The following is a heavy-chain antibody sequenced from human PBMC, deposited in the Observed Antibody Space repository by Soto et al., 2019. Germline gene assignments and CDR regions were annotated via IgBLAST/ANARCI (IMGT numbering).Heavy chain of an antibody. V-gene: IGHV4-30-4*08. D-gene: IGHD2-2*01. CDR2: IYYSGRT. CDR1: GGSISSGDHY. J-gene: IGHJ5*02. Sequence: SETLSLTCTASGGSISSGDHYWSWIRQPPGRGLEWIGYIYYSGRTYYNPSLKSRLTISVDTSKNQFSLKLSSVTAADTAVYYCARDVSQYYQTSKGYWFDPWGQGTLVTVS. CDR3: ARDVSQYYQTSKGYWFDP.